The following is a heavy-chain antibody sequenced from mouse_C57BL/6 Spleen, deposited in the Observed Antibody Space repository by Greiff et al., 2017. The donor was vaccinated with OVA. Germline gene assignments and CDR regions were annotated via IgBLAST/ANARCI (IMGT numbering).Heavy chain of an antibody. CDR2: INTGSGGT. CDR3: ARSGTTVVATGVDY. CDR1: GYAFTNYL. V-gene: IGHV1-54*01. D-gene: IGHD1-1*01. Sequence: VQLQQSGAELVRPGTSVKVSCKASGYAFTNYLIEWVKQRPGQGLEWIGVINTGSGGTNYNEKFKGKATLTADKSSSTAYMQLSSLTSEDSAVYFCARSGTTVVATGVDYWGQGTSVTVAS. J-gene: IGHJ4*01.